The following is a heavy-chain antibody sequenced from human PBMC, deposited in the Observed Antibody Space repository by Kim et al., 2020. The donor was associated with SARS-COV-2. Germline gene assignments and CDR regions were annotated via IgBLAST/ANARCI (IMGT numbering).Heavy chain of an antibody. Sequence: GGSLRLSCAASGFTVSSNYMSWVRQAPGKGLEWVSVIYSGGSTYYADSVKGRFTISRDNSKNTLYLQMNSLRAEDTAVYYCARDGLGSSWSDWGQGTLVTVSS. CDR1: GFTVSSNY. V-gene: IGHV3-53*01. CDR2: IYSGGST. D-gene: IGHD6-13*01. CDR3: ARDGLGSSWSD. J-gene: IGHJ4*02.